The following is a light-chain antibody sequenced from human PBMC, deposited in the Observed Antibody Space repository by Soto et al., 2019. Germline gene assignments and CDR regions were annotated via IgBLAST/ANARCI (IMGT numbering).Light chain of an antibody. CDR2: DAS. Sequence: EIVLKQSPGTLSLSPGGRATLSCRASQSVSNDLAWYQQKPGQSPRLLIYDASNRAAGIPARFSGSGSGADFTLTISRLEPEDFAVYYCQQYGSSPRTFGQGTKVDIK. J-gene: IGKJ1*01. CDR1: QSVSND. V-gene: IGKV3-20*01. CDR3: QQYGSSPRT.